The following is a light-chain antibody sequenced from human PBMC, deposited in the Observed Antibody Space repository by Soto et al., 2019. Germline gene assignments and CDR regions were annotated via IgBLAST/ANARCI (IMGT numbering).Light chain of an antibody. Sequence: EIVMTQSPATLSASPGERATLSCRASQSVRSNLAWYQQKPGQAPRLLIYGASSRATGIPDRFSGSGSGTDFTLTISRLEPEDFAVYYCQQYGSSSTWTFGQGTKVDIK. CDR3: QQYGSSSTWT. V-gene: IGKV3-20*01. CDR2: GAS. J-gene: IGKJ1*01. CDR1: QSVRSN.